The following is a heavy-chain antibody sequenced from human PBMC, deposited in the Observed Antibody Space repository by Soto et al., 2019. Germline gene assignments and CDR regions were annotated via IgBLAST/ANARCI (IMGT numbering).Heavy chain of an antibody. CDR2: ISWDGGST. D-gene: IGHD5-18*01. CDR3: AKDIVPDTAMVRYYYGMDV. CDR1: GFTFDDYA. Sequence: HPGGSLRLSCAASGFTFDDYAMHWVRQAPGKGLEWVSLISWDGGSTYYADSVKGRFTISRDNSKNSLYLQMNSLRAEDTALYYCAKDIVPDTAMVRYYYGMDVWGQGTTVTVSS. V-gene: IGHV3-43D*04. J-gene: IGHJ6*02.